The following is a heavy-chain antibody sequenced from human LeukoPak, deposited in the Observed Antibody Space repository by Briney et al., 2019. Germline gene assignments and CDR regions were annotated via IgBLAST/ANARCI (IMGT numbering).Heavy chain of an antibody. CDR2: IYHTGSV. CDR3: ARDPRWLTPDCTSTSCYENYFDP. D-gene: IGHD2-2*01. CDR1: GYSISSGYQ. J-gene: IGHJ5*02. V-gene: IGHV4-38-2*02. Sequence: PSETLSLTCVVSGYSISSGYQWAWIRQSPGKGLEWIGSIYHTGSVHYNPSLQSRVTISVDTSDNQFSLRLNSVTAADTAVYYCARDPRWLTPDCTSTSCYENYFDPWGQGTLVTVSS.